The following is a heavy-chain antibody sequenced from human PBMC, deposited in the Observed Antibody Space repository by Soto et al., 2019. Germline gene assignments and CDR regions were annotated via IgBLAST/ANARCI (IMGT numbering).Heavy chain of an antibody. D-gene: IGHD4-17*01. J-gene: IGHJ6*02. Sequence: ASVKVSCKASGYTFTSYYMHWVRQAPGQGLEWMGIINPSGGSTSYAQKFQGRVTMTRDTSTSTVYMELSSLRSEDTAVYYCAREGTVTIFFDGGYYGMDVWGQGTTVTV. CDR1: GYTFTSYY. CDR3: AREGTVTIFFDGGYYGMDV. V-gene: IGHV1-46*01. CDR2: INPSGGST.